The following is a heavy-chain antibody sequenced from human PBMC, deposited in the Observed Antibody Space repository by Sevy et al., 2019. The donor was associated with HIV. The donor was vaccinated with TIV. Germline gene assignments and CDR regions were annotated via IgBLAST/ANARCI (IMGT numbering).Heavy chain of an antibody. J-gene: IGHJ4*02. CDR3: AKGRTAET. Sequence: GGSLRLSCTASGFTFGTYAMSWVRQAPGKGLEWVSAISSSDDNTYYADSVKGRFTISRDNSRNTLCLQMNSLRAEDTAVYYCAKGRTAETWGQGTRVTVSS. CDR1: GFTFGTYA. CDR2: ISSSDDNT. V-gene: IGHV3-23*01.